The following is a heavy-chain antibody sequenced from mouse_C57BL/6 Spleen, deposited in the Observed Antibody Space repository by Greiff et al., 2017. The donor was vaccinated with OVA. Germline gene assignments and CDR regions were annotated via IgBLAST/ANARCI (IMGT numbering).Heavy chain of an antibody. Sequence: QVQLQQPGAELVKPGASVKLSCKASGYTFTSYWMQWVKQRPGQGLEWIGRIHPSDSYTNYNQKFKGKATLTVDKSSSTAYMQLSSLTSEDSAVDYCAIETAQYTPRYWGQGTTLTVSS. D-gene: IGHD3-2*02. CDR1: GYTFTSYW. J-gene: IGHJ2*01. V-gene: IGHV1-74*01. CDR2: IHPSDSYT. CDR3: AIETAQYTPRY.